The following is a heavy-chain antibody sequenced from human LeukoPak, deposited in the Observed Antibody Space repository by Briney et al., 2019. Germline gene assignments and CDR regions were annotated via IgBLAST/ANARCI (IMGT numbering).Heavy chain of an antibody. D-gene: IGHD3-22*01. CDR2: ISDSDETI. V-gene: IGHV3-48*01. CDR1: GFTFSSYA. CDR3: ASSMI. J-gene: IGHJ4*02. Sequence: GGSLRLSCAASGFTFSSYAMNWVRQAPGKGLEWVSYISDSDETIYYADSVKGRFTISRDNAKNSLYLQMNSLRAEDTAVYFCASSMIRGQGTLVTVSS.